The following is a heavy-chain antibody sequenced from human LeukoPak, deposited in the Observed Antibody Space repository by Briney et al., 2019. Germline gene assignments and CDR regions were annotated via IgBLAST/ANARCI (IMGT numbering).Heavy chain of an antibody. CDR2: ISSSSSYI. Sequence: GGSLRLSCAASGFTFSSYSMNRVRQAPGKGLEWVSSISSSSSYIYYADSVKGRFTISRDNAKSTLYLQMNSLRVEDTAVYYCARARGNTYGYFEYWGQGTLVTVSS. CDR3: ARARGNTYGYFEY. D-gene: IGHD5-18*01. J-gene: IGHJ4*02. CDR1: GFTFSSYS. V-gene: IGHV3-21*06.